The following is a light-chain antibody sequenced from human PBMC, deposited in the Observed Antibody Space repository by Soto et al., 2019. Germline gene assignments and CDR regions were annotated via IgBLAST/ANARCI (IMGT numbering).Light chain of an antibody. V-gene: IGLV2-14*01. Sequence: QSALTQPPSASGSPGQSVAISCTGTSSDVGGYSYVSWYQQHPGKAPQLIIYEVRNRPSGISFRFSGSKSGNTASLTISGLQAEDEADYYCSSYTSKSSLIFGGGTKLTVL. CDR1: SSDVGGYSY. CDR2: EVR. J-gene: IGLJ2*01. CDR3: SSYTSKSSLI.